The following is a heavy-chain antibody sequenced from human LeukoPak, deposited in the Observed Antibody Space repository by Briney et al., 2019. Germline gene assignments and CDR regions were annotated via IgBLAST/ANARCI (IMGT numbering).Heavy chain of an antibody. V-gene: IGHV3-20*01. CDR3: ARGSCSGGSCYLYYFDY. J-gene: IGHJ4*02. Sequence: GGSLRLSCAASGFTFDDYGMSWVRQAPGKGLEWVSGINWNGGSTGYADSVKGRFTISRDNAKNSLYLQMNSLRAEDTALYHCARGSCSGGSCYLYYFDYWGQGTLVTVSS. D-gene: IGHD2-15*01. CDR1: GFTFDDYG. CDR2: INWNGGST.